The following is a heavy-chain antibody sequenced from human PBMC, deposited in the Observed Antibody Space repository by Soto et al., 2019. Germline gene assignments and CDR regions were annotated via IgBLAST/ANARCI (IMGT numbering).Heavy chain of an antibody. Sequence: EVQLLESGGGLVQPRGSLRLSCAASGFTFSSYAMSWVRQAPGKGLEWVSAISGSGGSTYYADSVKGRFTISRDNSKNTLYLQMNSLRAEDTAVYYCAKDLYYGDYYFDYWGQGTLVTVSS. CDR1: GFTFSSYA. V-gene: IGHV3-23*01. CDR3: AKDLYYGDYYFDY. D-gene: IGHD4-17*01. J-gene: IGHJ4*02. CDR2: ISGSGGST.